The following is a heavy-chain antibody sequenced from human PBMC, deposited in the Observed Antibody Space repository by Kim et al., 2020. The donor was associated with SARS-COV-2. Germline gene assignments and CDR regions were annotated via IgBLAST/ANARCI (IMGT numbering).Heavy chain of an antibody. D-gene: IGHD2-2*01. V-gene: IGHV1-24*01. CDR3: ATSYAFSARGSPDY. J-gene: IGHJ4*02. CDR1: GYTLTELS. CDR2: FDPEDGET. Sequence: ASVKVSCKVCGYTLTELSMHWVRQAPGKGLEWMGGFDPEDGETIYAQKFQGRVTMTEDTSTDTAYMELSSLRSEDTAVYYCATSYAFSARGSPDYWGQGTLVTVSS.